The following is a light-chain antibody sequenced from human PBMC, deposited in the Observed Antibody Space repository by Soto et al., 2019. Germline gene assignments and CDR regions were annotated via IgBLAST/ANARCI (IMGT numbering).Light chain of an antibody. CDR1: HRVSDTS. CDR3: QQYGSPPWT. V-gene: IGKV3-20*01. J-gene: IGKJ1*01. Sequence: IVLPWLSGTLLLPSGERSPLPWLVSHRVSDTSIAWYQQKLGQPPRLLIYAASTRAAGIPDRFGGSGSGRDFSFTISRLEPEDFAVYYCQQYGSPPWTFGQGTKVDIK. CDR2: AAS.